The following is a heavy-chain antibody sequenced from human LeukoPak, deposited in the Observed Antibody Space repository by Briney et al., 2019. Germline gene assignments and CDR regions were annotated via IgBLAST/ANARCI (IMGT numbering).Heavy chain of an antibody. Sequence: GGSLRLSCAASGFTFSCHAMTWVRQAPGKGLEWVSAMSGSGGSTYYADSVKGRFTISRDNSKNTLYLQMNSLRAEDTAVYYCAKPDYCRTDCLYYFDYWGQGTLVTVSS. V-gene: IGHV3-23*01. CDR1: GFTFSCHA. CDR2: MSGSGGST. D-gene: IGHD2-21*02. J-gene: IGHJ4*02. CDR3: AKPDYCRTDCLYYFDY.